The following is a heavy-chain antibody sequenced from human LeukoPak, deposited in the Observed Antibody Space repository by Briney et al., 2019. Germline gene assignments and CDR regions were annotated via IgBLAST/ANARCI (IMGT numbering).Heavy chain of an antibody. Sequence: GGSLRLSCAASGFTVSSNYMSWVRQAPGKGLEWVSVIYSGGPTYYADSVRGRFTVSRDTSKNTLYLQMNSLRAEDTAVYYCAREYSSSSRYFDYWGQGALVTVSS. CDR1: GFTVSSNY. CDR2: IYSGGPT. CDR3: AREYSSSSRYFDY. V-gene: IGHV3-53*01. D-gene: IGHD6-6*01. J-gene: IGHJ4*02.